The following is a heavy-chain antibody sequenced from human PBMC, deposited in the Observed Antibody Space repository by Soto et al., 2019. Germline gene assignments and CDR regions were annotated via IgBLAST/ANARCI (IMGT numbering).Heavy chain of an antibody. V-gene: IGHV1-69*13. D-gene: IGHD5-12*01. Sequence: SVNVSCKSSGGTFSSYSISWVRQAPGQGLEWMGGIIPIFGTANYAQKFQGRVTITADESTSTAYMELSSLRSEDTAVYYCARDWGRDGYNLGAFDIWGQGTMVTFSS. CDR3: ARDWGRDGYNLGAFDI. CDR2: IIPIFGTA. CDR1: GGTFSSYS. J-gene: IGHJ3*02.